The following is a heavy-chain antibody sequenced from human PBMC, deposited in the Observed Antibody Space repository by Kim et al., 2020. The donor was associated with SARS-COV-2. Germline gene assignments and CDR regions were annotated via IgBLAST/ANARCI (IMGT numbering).Heavy chain of an antibody. J-gene: IGHJ6*02. Sequence: RFTISRDNSKNTLYLQMNSLRAEDTAVYYCAKDRHDCSGGSCYYYYGMDVWGQGTTVTVSS. V-gene: IGHV3-30*02. CDR3: AKDRHDCSGGSCYYYYGMDV. D-gene: IGHD2-15*01.